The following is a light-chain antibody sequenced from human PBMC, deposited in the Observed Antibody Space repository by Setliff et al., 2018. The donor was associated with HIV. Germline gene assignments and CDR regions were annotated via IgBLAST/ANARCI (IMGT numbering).Light chain of an antibody. Sequence: QSALTQPASVSGSPGQSITISCTGTSNDVGRYDLVSWYQQHPARAPKLIIYQATRRPSGVSNRFSGSKSGNVASRTISGLQAEDEADYYCCSNTGSNTFVFGTGTKVTV. J-gene: IGLJ1*01. CDR1: SNDVGRYDL. CDR3: CSNTGSNTFV. CDR2: QAT. V-gene: IGLV2-23*01.